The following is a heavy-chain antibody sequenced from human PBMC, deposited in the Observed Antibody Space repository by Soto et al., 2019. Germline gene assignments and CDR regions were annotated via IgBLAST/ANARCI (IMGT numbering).Heavy chain of an antibody. Sequence: GGSLRLSCAASGFTFSSYGMHWVRQAPGKGLEWVAVIWYDGSNKYYVDSVKGRFTISRDNSKNTLYLQMNSLRAEDTAVYYCARDLRYYYHSSGYNYFDYWGQGTLVTVSS. CDR1: GFTFSSYG. V-gene: IGHV3-33*01. CDR3: ARDLRYYYHSSGYNYFDY. D-gene: IGHD3-22*01. J-gene: IGHJ4*02. CDR2: IWYDGSNK.